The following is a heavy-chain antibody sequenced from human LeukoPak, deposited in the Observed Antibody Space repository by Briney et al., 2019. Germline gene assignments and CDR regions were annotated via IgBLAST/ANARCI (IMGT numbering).Heavy chain of an antibody. CDR1: GFTLSSYA. D-gene: IGHD6-19*01. CDR3: AKDGPGSSGWSYYFDY. V-gene: IGHV3-23*01. Sequence: GGSLRLSCAASGFTLSSYAMSWVRQAPGKGLEWVSAISGSGGYTYYADSVKGRFTISRDNPKNTLYLQMNSLRAEDTAVYYCAKDGPGSSGWSYYFDYWGQGTLVTVSS. J-gene: IGHJ4*02. CDR2: ISGSGGYT.